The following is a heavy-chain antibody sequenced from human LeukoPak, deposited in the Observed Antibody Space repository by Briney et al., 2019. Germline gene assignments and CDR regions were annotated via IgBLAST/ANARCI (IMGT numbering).Heavy chain of an antibody. J-gene: IGHJ3*02. CDR3: AKGRATNDDAFDI. Sequence: PGGSLRLSCAASGFTFSSYGMHWVRQAPGKGLEWVAVISYDGSNKYYADSVKGRFTISRDNSKNTLYLQMNSLRAEDTAVYYCAKGRATNDDAFDIWGQGTMVTVSS. CDR1: GFTFSSYG. CDR2: ISYDGSNK. D-gene: IGHD5-12*01. V-gene: IGHV3-30*18.